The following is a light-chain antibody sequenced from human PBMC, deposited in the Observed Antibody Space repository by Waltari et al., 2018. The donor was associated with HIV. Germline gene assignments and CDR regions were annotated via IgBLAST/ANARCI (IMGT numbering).Light chain of an antibody. CDR2: GSS. CDR3: QQWTGSPPRYT. J-gene: IGKJ2*01. Sequence: EIVLTQSPGTLSLSPGERATLSCRASQRVTNNYLAWYQQKPGQSPRLLIYGSSTRATGIPDRFSGSGSGTDFTLTISRLEPEDFAVYHCQQWTGSPPRYTFGQGTKLEIK. CDR1: QRVTNNY. V-gene: IGKV3-20*01.